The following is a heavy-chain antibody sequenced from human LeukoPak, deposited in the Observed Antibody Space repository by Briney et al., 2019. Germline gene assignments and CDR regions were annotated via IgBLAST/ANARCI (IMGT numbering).Heavy chain of an antibody. CDR2: ISRDGSKI. J-gene: IGHJ6*03. V-gene: IGHV3-30*18. CDR1: RHTLSRYG. CDR3: ANWVSRGGYFHYYMDV. D-gene: IGHD2/OR15-2a*01. Sequence: GGSLRLSCEDPRHTLSRYGIHAVCAAPHKGRERVAVISRDGSKIFYADAVKGRFTISRDSSKSTVYLQMNSLRTEDTAVYYCANWVSRGGYFHYYMDVWGKGTTVTVSS.